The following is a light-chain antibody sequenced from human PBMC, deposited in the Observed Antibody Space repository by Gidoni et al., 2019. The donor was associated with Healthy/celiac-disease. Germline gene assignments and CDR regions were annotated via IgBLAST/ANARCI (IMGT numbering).Light chain of an antibody. Sequence: QPVLTQPPPASASLGAMDPLTRPLSSGYSNYKVDWYQQRPGKGPRFVMRVGTGGIVGSKGDGIPDRFSVLGSGLNRYLTIKNIQEEDESDYHCGADHGSGSNVVVVFGGGTKLTVL. J-gene: IGLJ2*01. V-gene: IGLV9-49*01. CDR3: GADHGSGSNVVVV. CDR2: VGTGGIVG. CDR1: SGYSNYK.